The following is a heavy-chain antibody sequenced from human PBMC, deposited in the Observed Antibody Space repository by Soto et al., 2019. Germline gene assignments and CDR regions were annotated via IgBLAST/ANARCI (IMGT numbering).Heavy chain of an antibody. CDR2: ISSSSSYI. D-gene: IGHD2-15*01. CDR1: GFTFSSYS. CDR3: ASGPYCSGGSCYSYNWFDP. J-gene: IGHJ5*02. Sequence: PGGSLRLSCAASGFTFSSYSMNWVRQAPGKGLEWVSSISSSSSYIYYADSVKGRFTISRDNAKNSLYLQMNSLRAEDTAVYYCASGPYCSGGSCYSYNWFDPWGQGTLVTVSS. V-gene: IGHV3-21*01.